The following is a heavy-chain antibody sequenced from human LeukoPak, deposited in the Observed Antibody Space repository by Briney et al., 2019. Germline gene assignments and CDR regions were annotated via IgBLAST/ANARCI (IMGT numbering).Heavy chain of an antibody. CDR1: GGSISSSSYY. V-gene: IGHV4-39*01. CDR3: ARHVGFGGVFAVVPAANPPDY. CDR2: IYYSGST. D-gene: IGHD2-2*01. J-gene: IGHJ4*02. Sequence: SETLSLTCTVSGGSISSSSYYWGWIRQPPGKGLEWIGSIYYSGSTYYNPSLKRRVTISVDTSKNQFSLKLSSVTAADTAVYYCARHVGFGGVFAVVPAANPPDYWGQGTLVTVSS.